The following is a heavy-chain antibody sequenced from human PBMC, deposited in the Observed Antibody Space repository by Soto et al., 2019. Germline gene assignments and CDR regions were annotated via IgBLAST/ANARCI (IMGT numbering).Heavy chain of an antibody. CDR2: INTYNGNT. CDR3: AMVDVYVTPSPQDV. Sequence: QVQLVQSGAEVKNPGASVKVSCKASGYTFTRYGIGWARQAPGQGLEWMGWINTYNGNTNYAQNVQGRVTLPTDTSTSTAYMELRSLRSNDTAIYYCAMVDVYVTPSPQDVWGQGNTVIVSS. D-gene: IGHD3-16*01. J-gene: IGHJ6*02. V-gene: IGHV1-18*01. CDR1: GYTFTRYG.